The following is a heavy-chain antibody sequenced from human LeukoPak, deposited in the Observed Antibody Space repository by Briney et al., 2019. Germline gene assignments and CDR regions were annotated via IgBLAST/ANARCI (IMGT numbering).Heavy chain of an antibody. CDR2: MNPNSGNT. D-gene: IGHD3-3*01. Sequence: ASVKVSCKASGYTFTSYDINWVRQATGQGLEWMGWMNPNSGNTGYAQKFQGRVTMTRNTSISTAYMELSSLRSEDTAVYYCARGTDWYYDFWGGYYYYYYCYGMDVWGQGTTVTVSS. J-gene: IGHJ6*02. CDR3: ARGTDWYYDFWGGYYYYYYCYGMDV. CDR1: GYTFTSYD. V-gene: IGHV1-8*01.